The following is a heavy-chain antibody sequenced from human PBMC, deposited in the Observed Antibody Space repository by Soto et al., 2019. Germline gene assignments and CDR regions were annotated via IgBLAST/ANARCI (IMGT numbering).Heavy chain of an antibody. CDR1: GGSFSGYY. Sequence: TSETLSLTCAVYGGSFSGYYWSWIRQPPGKGLEWIGGIYASGSTDYNPSLKSRLTMSVDMSKKQFSLTLRSVTAADTAMYYCVRDGTKNLRDWFDPWGQGILVTVSS. CDR2: IYASGST. V-gene: IGHV4-34*01. J-gene: IGHJ5*02. CDR3: VRDGTKNLRDWFDP. D-gene: IGHD1-1*01.